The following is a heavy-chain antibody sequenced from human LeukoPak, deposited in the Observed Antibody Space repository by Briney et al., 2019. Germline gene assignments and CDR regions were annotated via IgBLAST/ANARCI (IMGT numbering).Heavy chain of an antibody. Sequence: SQTLSLTCAISGDSISSSRLTWNWIRQSPARGLEWMGKTYHMSNWYNDYAVSVKSRLIINPDTSKNQFSLHLNFVTPEDTAVYYCVRGDMIQARQFDAFDIWGQGTMVTVSS. J-gene: IGHJ3*02. CDR3: VRGDMIQARQFDAFDI. D-gene: IGHD3-16*01. V-gene: IGHV6-1*01. CDR2: TYHMSNWYN. CDR1: GDSISSSRLT.